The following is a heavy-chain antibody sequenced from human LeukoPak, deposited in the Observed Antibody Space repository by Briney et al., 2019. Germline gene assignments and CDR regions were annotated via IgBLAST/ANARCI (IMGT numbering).Heavy chain of an antibody. CDR1: GYTFTSYG. CDR3: ARGSTPRRSIVVVPAAIRSRTGNNWFDP. D-gene: IGHD2-2*02. J-gene: IGHJ5*02. Sequence: ASVKVSCKASGYTFTSYGISWVRQAPGQGLEWMGWISAYNGNTNYAQKLQGRVTMTTDTSTSTAYMELRSLRSDDTAVYYCARGSTPRRSIVVVPAAIRSRTGNNWFDPWGQGTLVTVSS. V-gene: IGHV1-18*01. CDR2: ISAYNGNT.